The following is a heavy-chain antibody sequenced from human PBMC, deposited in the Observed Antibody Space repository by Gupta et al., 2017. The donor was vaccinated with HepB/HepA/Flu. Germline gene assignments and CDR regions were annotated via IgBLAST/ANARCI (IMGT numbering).Heavy chain of an antibody. V-gene: IGHV3-48*02. J-gene: IGHJ4*02. CDR1: GFTFSYYS. D-gene: IGHD5-24*01. CDR3: VRDYNWALDY. CDR2: ISGRTPTI. Sequence: EVQLLESGGRWVQPGGSLRLSSAASGFTFSYYSMNWVRQAPGKGLELVSYISGRTPTIRYADSVRGRFTVSRDNAKDSVFLQMNNLRDEDTATYYCVRDYNWALDYWGQGTLVTVSS.